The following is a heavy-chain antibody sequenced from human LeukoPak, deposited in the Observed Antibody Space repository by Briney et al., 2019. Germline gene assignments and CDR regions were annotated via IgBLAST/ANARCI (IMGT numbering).Heavy chain of an antibody. CDR2: IYSGGST. CDR1: GFTVSSNY. V-gene: IGHV3-53*01. CDR3: ARGRYSSGWAFDY. D-gene: IGHD6-19*01. Sequence: PGGSLRLSCAASGFTVSSNYMSWVRQAPGKGLEWVSVIYSGGSTYYADSVKGRFTISRDNSKNTLYLQMNSLRVEDTAVYYCARGRYSSGWAFDYWGQGTLVTVSS. J-gene: IGHJ4*02.